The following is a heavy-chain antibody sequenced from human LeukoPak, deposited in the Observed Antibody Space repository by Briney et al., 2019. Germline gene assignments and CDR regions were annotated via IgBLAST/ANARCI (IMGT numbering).Heavy chain of an antibody. J-gene: IGHJ4*02. Sequence: GGSLRLSCAASGFTFTRYGMSWVRQAPGKGLEWVSAISGSGGSTYYADSVKGRFTISRDNSKNTLYLQMNSLRAEDTAVYYCANHVAVAGTPFDYWGQGTLVTVSS. V-gene: IGHV3-23*01. CDR1: GFTFTRYG. D-gene: IGHD6-19*01. CDR2: ISGSGGST. CDR3: ANHVAVAGTPFDY.